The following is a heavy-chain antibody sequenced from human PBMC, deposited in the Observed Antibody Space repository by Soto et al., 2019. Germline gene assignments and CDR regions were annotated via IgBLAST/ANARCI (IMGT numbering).Heavy chain of an antibody. CDR2: IYYSGST. CDR3: ARDRRDIVFSPYFDY. CDR1: GGSISSGDYY. D-gene: IGHD2-15*01. J-gene: IGHJ4*02. V-gene: IGHV4-30-4*01. Sequence: SETLSLTCTVSGGSISSGDYYWSWIRQPPGKGLEWIGYIYYSGSTYYNPSLKSRVTISVDTSKNQFSLKLSSVAAADTAVYYCARDRRDIVFSPYFDYWGQGTLVTVSS.